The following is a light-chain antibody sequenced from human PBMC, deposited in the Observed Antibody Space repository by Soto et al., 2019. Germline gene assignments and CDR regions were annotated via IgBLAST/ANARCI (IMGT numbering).Light chain of an antibody. V-gene: IGKV3-20*01. J-gene: IGKJ4*01. Sequence: EIVLTQSPGTLSLSPGERATLSCRASQSVSSSYLAWYQQKPGQAPRLLIYGASSRATGIPDRFSGSGSGTDFTLTISRLEPEDFGVYYCQQYGNSPTFGGGTKVEIK. CDR2: GAS. CDR3: QQYGNSPT. CDR1: QSVSSSY.